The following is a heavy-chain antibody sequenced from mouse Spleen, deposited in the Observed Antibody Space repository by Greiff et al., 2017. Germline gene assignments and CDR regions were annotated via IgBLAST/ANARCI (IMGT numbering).Heavy chain of an antibody. CDR3: ARHEGLRLWFAY. J-gene: IGHJ3*01. Sequence: EVQGVESGGGLVKPGGSLKLSCAASGFTFSSYAMSWVRQTPEKRLEWVATISSGGSYTYYPDSVKGRFTISRDNAKNTLYLQMSSLRSEDTAMYYCARHEGLRLWFAYWGQGTLVTVSA. D-gene: IGHD2-4*01. CDR2: ISSGGSYT. V-gene: IGHV5-9-3*01. CDR1: GFTFSSYA.